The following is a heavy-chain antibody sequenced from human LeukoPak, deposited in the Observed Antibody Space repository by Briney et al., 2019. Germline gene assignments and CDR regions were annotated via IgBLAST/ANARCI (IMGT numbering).Heavy chain of an antibody. CDR1: GFTFSSYS. CDR3: ARDSESSGQY. CDR2: ISSSSSYI. D-gene: IGHD3-22*01. J-gene: IGHJ4*02. V-gene: IGHV3-21*01. Sequence: GGSLRLSXAASGFTFSSYSMNWVRQAPGKGLEWVSSISSSSSYIDYADSVKGRFTISRDNAKNSLYLQMNSLRAEDTAVYYCARDSESSGQYWGQGTLVTVSS.